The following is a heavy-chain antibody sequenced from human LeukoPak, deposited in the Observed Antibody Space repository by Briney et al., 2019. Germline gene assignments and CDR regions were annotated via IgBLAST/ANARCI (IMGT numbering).Heavy chain of an antibody. CDR2: INHSGST. Sequence: SETLSLTCAVYGGSFSGYYWSWIRQPPGKGLEWIGEINHSGSTNYNPSLKSRVTISVDTSKNQFSLKLSSVTAADTAVYYCARRAWRYFDWLRSHNWFDPWGQGTLVTVSS. D-gene: IGHD3-9*01. CDR1: GGSFSGYY. V-gene: IGHV4-34*01. J-gene: IGHJ5*02. CDR3: ARRAWRYFDWLRSHNWFDP.